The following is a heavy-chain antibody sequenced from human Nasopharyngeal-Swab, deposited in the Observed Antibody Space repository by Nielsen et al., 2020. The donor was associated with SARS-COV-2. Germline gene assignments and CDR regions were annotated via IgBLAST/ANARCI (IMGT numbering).Heavy chain of an antibody. Sequence: ASVKVSCKVSGYTLTVLPIHWVRQAPGKGLEWMGTVVPEDGESIYAQNFQVRVTMTEDTSTYTAYLELSSLRSEDTAVYYCASEGSGVFGVVIYAFDIWGPGTLVTVSS. D-gene: IGHD3-3*01. CDR2: VVPEDGES. V-gene: IGHV1-24*01. CDR1: GYTLTVLP. J-gene: IGHJ3*02. CDR3: ASEGSGVFGVVIYAFDI.